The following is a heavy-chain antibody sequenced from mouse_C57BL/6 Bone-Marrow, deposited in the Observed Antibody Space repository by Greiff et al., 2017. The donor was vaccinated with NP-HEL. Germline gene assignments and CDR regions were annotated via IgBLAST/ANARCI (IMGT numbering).Heavy chain of an antibody. CDR2: ISNLAYSI. Sequence: EVQLVESGGGLVQPGGSLKLSCAASGFTFSDYGMAWVRQAPRKGPEWVAFISNLAYSIYYADTVTGRFTISRENAKNTLYLEMSSLRSEDTAMYYCARYYDGLFDYGGQGTTLTVSA. CDR1: GFTFSDYG. J-gene: IGHJ2*01. V-gene: IGHV5-15*01. D-gene: IGHD1-1*01. CDR3: ARYYDGLFDY.